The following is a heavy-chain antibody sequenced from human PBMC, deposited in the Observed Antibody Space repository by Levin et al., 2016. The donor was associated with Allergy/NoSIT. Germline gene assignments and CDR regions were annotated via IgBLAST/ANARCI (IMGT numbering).Heavy chain of an antibody. CDR3: SRLGVQYCSGGSCYAGYYGMDV. J-gene: IGHJ6*02. Sequence: VRQMPGKGLEWVGRIKSKAYSSATVYAASVKGRFTISRDDSKNTAYLQMNSLKSEDTAVYYCSRLGVQYCSGGSCYAGYYGMDVWGQGTTVTVSS. D-gene: IGHD2-15*01. CDR2: IKSKAYSSAT. V-gene: IGHV3-73*01.